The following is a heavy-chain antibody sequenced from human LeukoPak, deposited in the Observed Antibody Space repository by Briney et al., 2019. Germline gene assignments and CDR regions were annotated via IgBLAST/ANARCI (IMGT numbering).Heavy chain of an antibody. V-gene: IGHV4-59*01. D-gene: IGHD2/OR15-2a*01. CDR3: ARRRVLPPAYYFDF. CDR2: IYNSGSA. CDR1: GDSLNNYY. J-gene: IGHJ4*02. Sequence: SETLSLTCTVPGDSLNNYYWTWIRQPPGKGLEWIGYIYNSGSAIYNPSLKSRVTISVDTSKNQFSLKLSSMTAADTAVYYCARRRVLPPAYYFDFWGQGTLVTVSS.